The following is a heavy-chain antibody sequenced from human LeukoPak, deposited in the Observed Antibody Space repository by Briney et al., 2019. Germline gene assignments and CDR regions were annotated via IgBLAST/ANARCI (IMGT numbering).Heavy chain of an antibody. CDR1: GGSFSGYY. D-gene: IGHD3-10*01. V-gene: IGHV4-34*01. J-gene: IGHJ4*02. Sequence: PSETLSLTCAVYGGSFSGYYWSWIRQPPGKGLEWIGEISHSGNTNYNPSLKSRVTISVDTPKNQFSLTLSSVTAADAAVYYCARAGDYYVSGSYLGYWGQGTLVTVSS. CDR2: ISHSGNT. CDR3: ARAGDYYVSGSYLGY.